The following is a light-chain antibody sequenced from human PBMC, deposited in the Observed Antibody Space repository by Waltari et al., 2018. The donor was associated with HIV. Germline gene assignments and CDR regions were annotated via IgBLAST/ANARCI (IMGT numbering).Light chain of an antibody. V-gene: IGLV6-57*04. Sequence: NFMLTQPHSVSESPGKTVTISCTLVSVSIAINYVQWYQQRPGSAPTTVIYEDNQRPSGVPDRFSGSIDSSSNSASLTISGLKTEDEADYYCQSYDRRIVVFGGGTKLTVL. CDR3: QSYDRRIVV. CDR2: EDN. J-gene: IGLJ2*01. CDR1: SVSIAINY.